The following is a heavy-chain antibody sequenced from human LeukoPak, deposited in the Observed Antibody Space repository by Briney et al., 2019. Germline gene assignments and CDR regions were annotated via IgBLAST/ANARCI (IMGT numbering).Heavy chain of an antibody. V-gene: IGHV4-34*01. D-gene: IGHD4-17*01. CDR3: ARAKSTVHWYFDL. J-gene: IGHJ2*01. Sequence: SETLSLTCAVYGGSFSGYYWSWIRQPPGKGLEWIGEINHSGSTNYNPSLKSRVTISVDTSKNQFSLKLSSVTAADTAVYYCARAKSTVHWYFDLWGRGTLVTVSS. CDR2: INHSGST. CDR1: GGSFSGYY.